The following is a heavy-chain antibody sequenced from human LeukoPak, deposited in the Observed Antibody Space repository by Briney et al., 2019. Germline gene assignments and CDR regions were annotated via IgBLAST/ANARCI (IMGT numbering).Heavy chain of an antibody. V-gene: IGHV1-46*01. CDR3: ARGPDFHYDSSGYYLY. CDR1: GYTFTSYY. CDR2: INPSGGST. D-gene: IGHD3-22*01. J-gene: IGHJ4*02. Sequence: ASVKVSCKASGYTFTSYYMHWVRQAPGQGLEWMGIINPSGGSTSYAQKFQGRVTITADESTSTAYMELSSLRSEDTAVYYCARGPDFHYDSSGYYLYWGQGTLVTVSS.